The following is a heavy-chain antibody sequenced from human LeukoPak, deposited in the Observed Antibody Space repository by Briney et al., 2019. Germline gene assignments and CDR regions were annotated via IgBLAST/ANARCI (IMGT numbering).Heavy chain of an antibody. V-gene: IGHV1-69*16. Sequence: SVKVSCKASGGTFSSDTLNWVRQAPGQGLEWMGGIIPLLGTAKYAQKLQGRVTITADESTSTSFMELSSLRFEDTAVYYCARVRSSWVYYFDYWGQGTLVTVSS. D-gene: IGHD2-2*01. CDR1: GGTFSSDT. J-gene: IGHJ4*02. CDR3: ARVRSSWVYYFDY. CDR2: IIPLLGTA.